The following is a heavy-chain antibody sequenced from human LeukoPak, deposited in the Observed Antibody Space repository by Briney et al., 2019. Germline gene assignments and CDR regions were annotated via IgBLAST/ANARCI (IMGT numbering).Heavy chain of an antibody. D-gene: IGHD3-10*01. J-gene: IGHJ5*02. CDR1: GDSISSGAYY. V-gene: IGHV4-30-2*01. CDR3: ARELWFANAPGSWLDP. Sequence: SETLSLTCVASGDSISSGAYYWSWIRQPPGKGLEWIGYIFHTGRTFYNPSLKSRVTISDDNSKNQFSLRLSSVTAADTAVYYCARELWFANAPGSWLDPWGQGTLVTVSS. CDR2: IFHTGRT.